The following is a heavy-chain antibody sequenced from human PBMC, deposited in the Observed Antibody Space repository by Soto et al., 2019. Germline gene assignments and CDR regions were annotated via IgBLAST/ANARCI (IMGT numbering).Heavy chain of an antibody. V-gene: IGHV4-31*03. Sequence: QVQLQESGPGLVKPSQTLFLTCTVSGGSISSGGYYWSWIRQHPGKGLEWLGYIYYSRSPYYNPSIKRRVTISVDTSKNQFSLKRSSVTAADTAVYYCARELKDDYGAPYWYLDLWGRVTLFAVSS. CDR1: GGSISSGGYY. CDR3: ARELKDDYGAPYWYLDL. J-gene: IGHJ2*01. D-gene: IGHD4-17*01. CDR2: IYYSRSP.